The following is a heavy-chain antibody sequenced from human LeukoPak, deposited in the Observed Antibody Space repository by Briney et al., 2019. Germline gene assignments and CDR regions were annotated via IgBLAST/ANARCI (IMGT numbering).Heavy chain of an antibody. CDR2: INPNSGGT. Sequence: ASVKVSCKASGYTFTGYYMHWVRQAPGRGLEWMGWINPNSGGTNYAQKFQGRVTMTRDTSISTAYMELSRLRSDDTAVYYCARDRCSSTSCYFGNWFDPWGQGTLVTVSS. CDR3: ARDRCSSTSCYFGNWFDP. CDR1: GYTFTGYY. V-gene: IGHV1-2*02. D-gene: IGHD2-2*01. J-gene: IGHJ5*02.